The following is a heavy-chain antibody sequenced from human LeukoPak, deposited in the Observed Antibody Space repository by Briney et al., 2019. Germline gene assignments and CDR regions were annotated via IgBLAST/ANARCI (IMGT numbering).Heavy chain of an antibody. D-gene: IGHD6-19*01. J-gene: IGHJ4*02. CDR1: SGSISSCGYY. CDR2: IYYSGST. CDR3: ASSSGWYQEVY. Sequence: SETLSLTCTVSSGSISSCGYYWSWIRQHPGKGLEWIGYIYYSGSTYYNPSLKSRVTISVDTSKNQFSLKLSSVTAADTAVYYCASSSGWYQEVYWGQGTLVTVSS. V-gene: IGHV4-31*03.